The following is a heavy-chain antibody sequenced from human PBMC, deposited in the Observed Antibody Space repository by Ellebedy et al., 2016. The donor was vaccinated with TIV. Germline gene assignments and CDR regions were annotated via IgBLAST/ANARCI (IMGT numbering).Heavy chain of an antibody. Sequence: AASVKVSCKASGYTFTTYYMHWVRQAPGQGLEWMGIINPSGGSTTYAQKFQGRVTMTRDTSTSTVYMELSSLRSEDTAVYYCARRVTVTERYMDVWGQGTTVTVSS. D-gene: IGHD4-17*01. J-gene: IGHJ6*02. CDR1: GYTFTTYY. CDR2: INPSGGST. CDR3: ARRVTVTERYMDV. V-gene: IGHV1-46*01.